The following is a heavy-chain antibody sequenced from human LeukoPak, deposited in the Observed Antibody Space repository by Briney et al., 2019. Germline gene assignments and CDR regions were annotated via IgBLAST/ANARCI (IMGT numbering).Heavy chain of an antibody. CDR3: ARDKYGGNSNAFDI. J-gene: IGHJ3*02. CDR1: GFTFSNYW. CDR2: ISGGGYST. V-gene: IGHV3-74*03. D-gene: IGHD4-23*01. Sequence: GGSLRLSCAASGFTFSNYWMHWVRQAPGKELVWVAGISGGGYSTKYADSVKGRFTISRDNARNTLYLQMNSLRAEDTAMYFCARDKYGGNSNAFDIWGQGTMVTVFS.